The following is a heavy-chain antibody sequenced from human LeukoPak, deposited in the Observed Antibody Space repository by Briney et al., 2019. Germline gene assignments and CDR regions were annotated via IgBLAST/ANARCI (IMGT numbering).Heavy chain of an antibody. CDR3: AKDNQWLQLRPGGMDV. V-gene: IGHV3-7*01. CDR2: IKQDGSEK. CDR1: GFTFSSYW. D-gene: IGHD5-24*01. Sequence: GGSLRLSCAASGFTFSSYWMSWVRQAPGKGLEWVANIKQDGSEKYYVDSVKGRFTISRDNAKNSLYVQMNSLRAEDTAVYYCAKDNQWLQLRPGGMDVWGQGTTVTVSS. J-gene: IGHJ6*02.